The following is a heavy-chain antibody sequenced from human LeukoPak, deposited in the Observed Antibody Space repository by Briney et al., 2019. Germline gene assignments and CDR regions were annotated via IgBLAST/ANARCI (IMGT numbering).Heavy chain of an antibody. CDR3: ATYKQSALDA. CDR2: IYPGDSDI. J-gene: IGHJ6*02. CDR1: GYSFTRYW. D-gene: IGHD5-24*01. V-gene: IGHV5-51*01. Sequence: GESLKISCKGFGYSFTRYWIGWVRQMPGHGLEWMGIIYPGDSDIRYSRSFPDQVTISADKSISTAYLQWSSLKASDIAIYYCATYKQSALDAWGRGTTVTVSS.